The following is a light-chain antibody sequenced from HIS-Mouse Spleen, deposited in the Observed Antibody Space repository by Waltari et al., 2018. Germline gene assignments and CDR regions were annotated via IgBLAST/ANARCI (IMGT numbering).Light chain of an antibody. J-gene: IGLJ3*02. CDR1: SSDVGSYNL. CDR3: CSYAGSSTWV. V-gene: IGLV2-23*01. CDR2: EGS. Sequence: QSALTQPASVSGSPGQSITISCTGTSSDVGSYNLVSWYQQHPGKAPKLMIYEGSKRPSGVSNRFSGSKSGNTASLTMSGLQAEDDADYYCCSYAGSSTWVFGGGTKLTVL.